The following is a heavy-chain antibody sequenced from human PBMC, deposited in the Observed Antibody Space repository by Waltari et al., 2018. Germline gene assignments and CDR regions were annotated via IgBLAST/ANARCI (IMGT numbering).Heavy chain of an antibody. CDR2: IYSGGSST. CDR3: ASIGGTGAFDI. D-gene: IGHD3-10*01. V-gene: IGHV3-23*03. CDR1: GFTFSSYA. Sequence: EVQLLESGGGLVQPGGSLRLSCAASGFTFSSYAMRWVRQAPGKGLEWVSVIYSGGSSTYYADSVKGRFTISRDNSKNTLYLQMNSLRAEDTAVYYCASIGGTGAFDIWGQGTMVTVSS. J-gene: IGHJ3*02.